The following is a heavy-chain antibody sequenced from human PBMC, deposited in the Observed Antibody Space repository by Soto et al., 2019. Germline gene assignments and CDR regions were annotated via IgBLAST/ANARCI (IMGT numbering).Heavy chain of an antibody. V-gene: IGHV3-30*18. Sequence: QVQVVESGGGVVQPGRSLRLYCAASGFTLSGYGMHWVRQAPGKGLEWVAVISYDGRNQYYADSVKGRFTVSRDNSKSTLYLQMDSLGVEDSAVYYCAKGGSSSARYFDYWGQGTLVTVSS. D-gene: IGHD1-26*01. CDR2: ISYDGRNQ. CDR1: GFTLSGYG. CDR3: AKGGSSSARYFDY. J-gene: IGHJ4*02.